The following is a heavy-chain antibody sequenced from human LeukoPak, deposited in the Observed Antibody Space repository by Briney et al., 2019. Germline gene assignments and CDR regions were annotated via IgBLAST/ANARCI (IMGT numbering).Heavy chain of an antibody. CDR3: ARDIIVVAYDAFDI. CDR1: GYTFTGYY. CDR2: INPNSGAT. D-gene: IGHD2-21*01. V-gene: IGHV1-2*02. Sequence: ASVKVSCKASGYTFTGYYLYWVRQAPGQGLEWMGWINPNSGATNYAQKFQGRVTMTRDTSLSTAYMELSRLKSDDTAVYYCARDIIVVAYDAFDIWGQGTMVTVSS. J-gene: IGHJ3*02.